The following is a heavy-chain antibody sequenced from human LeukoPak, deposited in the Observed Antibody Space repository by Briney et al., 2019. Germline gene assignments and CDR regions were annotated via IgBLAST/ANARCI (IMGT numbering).Heavy chain of an antibody. CDR2: IWSDGSET. Sequence: PGGSLRLSCAASQFTFNTFGMHWVRQAPGKGLEWVAVIWSDGSETYYADSVKGRFTISRDNAKNSLYLQMNSLRAEDTAVYYCARDREVVGATTGPQAAFDIWGQGTMVTVSS. CDR3: ARDREVVGATTGPQAAFDI. J-gene: IGHJ3*02. CDR1: QFTFNTFG. V-gene: IGHV3-33*01. D-gene: IGHD1-26*01.